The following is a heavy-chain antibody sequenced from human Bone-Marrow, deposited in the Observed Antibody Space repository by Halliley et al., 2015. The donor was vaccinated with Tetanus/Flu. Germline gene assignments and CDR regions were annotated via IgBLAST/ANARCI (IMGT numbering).Heavy chain of an antibody. D-gene: IGHD3-10*02. V-gene: IGHV6-1*01. CDR2: TFYRSRWFN. CDR1: GDSVSNTSSA. Sequence: LVKPTQTLSLTCAISGDSVSNTSSAWNWIRQSPSRGLEWLGRTFYRSRWFNDYAPTVRSRITIKPDTSTNEFSLQLNFVTPDDTAVYFCAGGFDVRGFECWGQGALVTVSS. CDR3: AGGFDVRGFEC. J-gene: IGHJ4*02.